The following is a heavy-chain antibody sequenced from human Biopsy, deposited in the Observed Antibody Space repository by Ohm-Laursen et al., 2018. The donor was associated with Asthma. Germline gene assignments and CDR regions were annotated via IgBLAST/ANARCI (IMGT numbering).Heavy chain of an antibody. CDR2: ISFDGSNK. J-gene: IGHJ4*02. CDR3: AKDVFPGWELRRGPDS. V-gene: IGHV3-30*18. Sequence: SLRLSCSASGFTFSNYGMHWVRLAPGKGLDWVAVISFDGSNKNYTDSVKGRFTISRDNSRNTLHLQMNSLRAEDTAVYYCAKDVFPGWELRRGPDSWGQGTVVIVSA. D-gene: IGHD1-26*01. CDR1: GFTFSNYG.